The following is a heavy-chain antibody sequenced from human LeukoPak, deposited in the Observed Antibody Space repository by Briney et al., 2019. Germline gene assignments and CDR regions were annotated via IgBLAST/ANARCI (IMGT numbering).Heavy chain of an antibody. D-gene: IGHD3-16*01. Sequence: GSLRLSCAASGFTFSSYGMHWVRPAPGKGLEWVAVISYDGSNKYYADSVKGRFTISRDNSKNTLYLQMNSLRAEDTAVYYCAKVGASPGPFDYWGQGTLVTVSS. CDR3: AKVGASPGPFDY. CDR2: ISYDGSNK. CDR1: GFTFSSYG. V-gene: IGHV3-30*18. J-gene: IGHJ4*02.